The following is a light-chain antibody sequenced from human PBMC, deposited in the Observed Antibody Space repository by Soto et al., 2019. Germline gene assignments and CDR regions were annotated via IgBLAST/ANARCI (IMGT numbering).Light chain of an antibody. J-gene: IGLJ1*01. CDR2: EVS. CDR1: SSDGGGYNY. V-gene: IGLV2-8*01. Sequence: APTPPPSDTGSPAPAATSSYTGTSSDGGGYNYVSWYQQHPGRAPKLMISEVSKRPSGVPDRFSGSKSGNTASLTVSGLQAEDEADYYCSSHAGSNNYVFGTGTKVTVL. CDR3: SSHAGSNNYV.